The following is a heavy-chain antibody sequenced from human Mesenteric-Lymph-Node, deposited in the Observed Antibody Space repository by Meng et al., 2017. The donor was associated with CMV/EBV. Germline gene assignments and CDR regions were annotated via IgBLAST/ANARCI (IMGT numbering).Heavy chain of an antibody. CDR2: IYYSGST. J-gene: IGHJ4*02. CDR1: SISSGGYD. Sequence: SISSGGYDWSWRRQPPGKGLEWIGYIYYSGSTYYNPSLKSRVTISVDTSKNQFSLKLSSVTAADTAVYYCARRNTYDYDSSGYYFFDYWGQGTLVTVSS. V-gene: IGHV4-30-4*01. D-gene: IGHD3-22*01. CDR3: ARRNTYDYDSSGYYFFDY.